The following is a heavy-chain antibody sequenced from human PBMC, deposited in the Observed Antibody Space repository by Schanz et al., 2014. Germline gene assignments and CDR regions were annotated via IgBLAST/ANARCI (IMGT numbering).Heavy chain of an antibody. CDR3: AREIPAGGHFDY. Sequence: DVQLLESGGGLVQPGGSLRLSCATSGFTFTTFAMTWVRQAPGKGLEWVSGISDRGDGTNYGDSVRGRFTISRDNSKNTLYLRMISLRAEDTAMFYCAREIPAGGHFDYWGQGTLVSVSS. D-gene: IGHD2-15*01. J-gene: IGHJ4*02. V-gene: IGHV3-23*01. CDR2: ISDRGDGT. CDR1: GFTFTTFA.